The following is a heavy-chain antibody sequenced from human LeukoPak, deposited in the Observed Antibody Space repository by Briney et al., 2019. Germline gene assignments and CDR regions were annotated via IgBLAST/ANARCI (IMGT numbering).Heavy chain of an antibody. CDR1: GYTFTSYG. D-gene: IGHD3-3*01. CDR3: ARDPGRITIFGVVIPLGDNWFDP. Sequence: ASVKVSCKASGYTFTSYGISWVRQAPGQGLEWMGWISAYNGNTNYAQKLQGGVTMTTDTSTSTAYMELRSLRSDDTAVYYCARDPGRITIFGVVIPLGDNWFDPWGQGTLVTVSS. CDR2: ISAYNGNT. V-gene: IGHV1-18*01. J-gene: IGHJ5*02.